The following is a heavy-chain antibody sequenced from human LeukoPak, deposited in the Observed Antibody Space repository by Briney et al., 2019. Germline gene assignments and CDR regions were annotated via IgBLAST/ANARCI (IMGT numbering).Heavy chain of an antibody. CDR1: GGSISSSSYY. J-gene: IGHJ6*03. CDR2: IYYSGST. D-gene: IGHD6-6*01. Sequence: ASETLSLTCTVSGGSISSSSYYWGWIRQPPGKGLEWIGSIYYSGSTYYNPSLKSRVTISVDTSKNQFSLKLSSVTAADTAVYYCARGTRWIRGSIAARNYYYYYMDVWGKGTTVTVSS. V-gene: IGHV4-39*01. CDR3: ARGTRWIRGSIAARNYYYYYMDV.